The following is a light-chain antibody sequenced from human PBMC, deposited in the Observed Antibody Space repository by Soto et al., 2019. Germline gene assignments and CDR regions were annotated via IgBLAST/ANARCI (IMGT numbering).Light chain of an antibody. CDR1: SGHISYA. J-gene: IGLJ2*01. CDR3: QTWGTGIKV. CDR2: LNSDGSH. V-gene: IGLV4-69*01. Sequence: QPVLTQSPSASACLGASVKLTCTLSSGHISYAIAWHQQQPEKGPRYLMKLNSDGSHSKGDGIPDRFSGSSSGAERYLTISSLQSEDEADYYCQTWGTGIKVFGGGTKLTVL.